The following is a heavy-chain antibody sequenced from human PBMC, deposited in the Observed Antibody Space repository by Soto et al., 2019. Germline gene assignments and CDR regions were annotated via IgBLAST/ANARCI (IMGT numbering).Heavy chain of an antibody. J-gene: IGHJ4*02. D-gene: IGHD6-6*01. CDR3: ARSSKFYDY. CDR2: ISSSSDTI. Sequence: GGSLRLSCAPSGFTLPGYSMNWVRQAPGKGLEWVSYISSSSDTIYYADSVKGRFTISRDNAKNLLYLQMKSLRAEDTDVYYCARSSKFYDYWGQGTPVTVSS. CDR1: GFTLPGYS. V-gene: IGHV3-48*01.